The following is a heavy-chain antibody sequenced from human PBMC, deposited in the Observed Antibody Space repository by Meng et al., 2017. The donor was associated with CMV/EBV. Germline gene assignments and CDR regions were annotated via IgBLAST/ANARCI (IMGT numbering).Heavy chain of an antibody. J-gene: IGHJ4*02. V-gene: IGHV3-30*04. CDR3: ARGSTDDNSWYYY. CDR2: ISYDGSNK. CDR1: GFTFSSYA. D-gene: IGHD6-13*01. Sequence: GESLKISCAASGFTFSSYAMHWARQAPGKGLEWVAVISYDGSNKYYADSVKGRFTISRDNSKNTLYLQMNSLRAEDTAVYYCARGSTDDNSWYYYWGQGTLVTVSS.